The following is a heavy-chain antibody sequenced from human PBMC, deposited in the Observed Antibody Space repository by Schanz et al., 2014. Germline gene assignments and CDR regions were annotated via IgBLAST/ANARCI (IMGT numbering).Heavy chain of an antibody. CDR3: ARGPLGTSP. CDR2: INPSGGST. CDR1: GYTFTSDS. Sequence: QVQLVQSGAEVKKPGASVKVSCKASGYTFTSDSMHWVRQAPGQGLEWMGMINPSGGSTTYAQKFQGRVTMTRDTSTSTVYMELSSQRSEDTAVYYCARGPLGTSPWGQGTLVTVSS. D-gene: IGHD5-12*01. V-gene: IGHV1-46*01. J-gene: IGHJ5*02.